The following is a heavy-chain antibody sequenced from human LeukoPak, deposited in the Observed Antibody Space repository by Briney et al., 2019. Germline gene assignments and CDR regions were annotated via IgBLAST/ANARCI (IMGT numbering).Heavy chain of an antibody. Sequence: SETLSLTCTVSGYSISSGYYWGWIRQPPGKGLEWIGSIYHSGSTYYNPSLKSRVTISVDTSKNQFSLKLSSVTAADTAVYYCARRILWSDAFDIWGQGTMVTVSS. D-gene: IGHD2-21*01. V-gene: IGHV4-38-2*02. J-gene: IGHJ3*02. CDR1: GYSISSGYY. CDR3: ARRILWSDAFDI. CDR2: IYHSGST.